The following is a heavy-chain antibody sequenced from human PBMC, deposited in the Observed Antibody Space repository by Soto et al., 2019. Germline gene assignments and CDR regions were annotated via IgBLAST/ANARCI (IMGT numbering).Heavy chain of an antibody. CDR1: GYTFTSYG. J-gene: IGHJ4*02. V-gene: IGHV1-18*01. Sequence: QVQLVQSGAEVKKPGASVKVSCKASGYTFTSYGISWVRQAPGLGLEWMGWISAYNGNTNYAQKLQGRVTMTTDTSTSTAYMELRSLRSDDTAVYYCAREAVVGATSGWTDLDYWGQGTLVTVSS. D-gene: IGHD1-26*01. CDR3: AREAVVGATSGWTDLDY. CDR2: ISAYNGNT.